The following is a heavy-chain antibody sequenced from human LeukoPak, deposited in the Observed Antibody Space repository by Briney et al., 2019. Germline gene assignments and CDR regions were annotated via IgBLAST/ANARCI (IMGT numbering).Heavy chain of an antibody. Sequence: SVKVSCKASGGTFSSYAISWVRQAPGQGLEWMGGIIPIFGTANYAQKFQGRVTITADESTSTAYMELSSLRSEDTAVYYCARGGVVVPAAIPGGMDVWGQGTTVTVSS. D-gene: IGHD2-2*01. CDR3: ARGGVVVPAAIPGGMDV. CDR2: IIPIFGTA. CDR1: GGTFSSYA. V-gene: IGHV1-69*13. J-gene: IGHJ6*02.